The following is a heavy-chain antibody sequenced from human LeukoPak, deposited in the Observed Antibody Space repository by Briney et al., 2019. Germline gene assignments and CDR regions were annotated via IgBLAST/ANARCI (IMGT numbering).Heavy chain of an antibody. CDR2: ISWNSGSI. V-gene: IGHV3-9*01. J-gene: IGHJ4*02. CDR1: GFTFDDYA. D-gene: IGHD4-17*01. Sequence: GRSLRLSCAASGFTFDDYAMHWVRQAPGKGLEWVSGISWNSGSIGYADSVKGRFTISRDNAKNSLFLQMNSLRVEDTAIYYCTRVPYGDYWSSDYWGQGTLVTVS. CDR3: TRVPYGDYWSSDY.